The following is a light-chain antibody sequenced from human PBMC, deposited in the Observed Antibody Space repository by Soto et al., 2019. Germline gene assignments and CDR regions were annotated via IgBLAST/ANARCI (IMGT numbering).Light chain of an antibody. CDR2: DAS. CDR1: QSIGTY. CDR3: QQSYSTPFT. V-gene: IGKV1-39*01. J-gene: IGKJ3*01. Sequence: DIQMTQSPSSLSASVGDTVTITCRASQSIGTYLNWYHQKPGKAPKLLIYDASSLQSEVPSRFSGSGSGTDFTLTISSLRPEDFATYSCQQSYSTPFTFGPGTKVDIK.